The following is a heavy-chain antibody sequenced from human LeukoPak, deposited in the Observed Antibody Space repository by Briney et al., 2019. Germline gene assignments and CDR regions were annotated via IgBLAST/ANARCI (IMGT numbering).Heavy chain of an antibody. CDR3: AEDFSSSWHDAFDI. Sequence: GGSLRLSCAASGFTFSSYGMHWVRQAPGKGLEWVAVISYDGSNKYYADSVKGRFTISRDNSMNTLYLQMNSLRAEDTAVYYCAEDFSSSWHDAFDIWGQGTMVTVSS. CDR1: GFTFSSYG. V-gene: IGHV3-30*18. D-gene: IGHD6-13*01. CDR2: ISYDGSNK. J-gene: IGHJ3*02.